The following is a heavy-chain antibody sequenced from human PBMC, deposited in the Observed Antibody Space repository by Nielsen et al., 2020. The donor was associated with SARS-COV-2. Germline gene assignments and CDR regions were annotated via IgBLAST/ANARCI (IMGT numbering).Heavy chain of an antibody. D-gene: IGHD1-26*01. Sequence: GESLKISCAASGFTFSSYAMHWVRQAPGKGLEWVSYISSSSSYTNYADSVKGRFTISRDNAKNSLYLQMNSLRAEDTAVYYCASGSYYWFDPWGQGTLVTVSS. CDR1: GFTFSSYA. J-gene: IGHJ5*02. V-gene: IGHV3-21*05. CDR3: ASGSYYWFDP. CDR2: ISSSSSYT.